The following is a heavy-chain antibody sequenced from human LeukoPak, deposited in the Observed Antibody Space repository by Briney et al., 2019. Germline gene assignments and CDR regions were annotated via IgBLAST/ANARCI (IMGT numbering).Heavy chain of an antibody. V-gene: IGHV1-18*01. CDR3: ARDLDGTTAIFDY. CDR2: LSGCNGNI. J-gene: IGHJ4*02. Sequence: ASVKVSCKASGYTFTSYGISWVRQAPGQGLEWMGWLSGCNGNINYGQKYEGRAAMTTDTSTSTAYMELRSLRSDDTAVYYCARDLDGTTAIFDYWGQGTLVTVSP. D-gene: IGHD1-7*01. CDR1: GYTFTSYG.